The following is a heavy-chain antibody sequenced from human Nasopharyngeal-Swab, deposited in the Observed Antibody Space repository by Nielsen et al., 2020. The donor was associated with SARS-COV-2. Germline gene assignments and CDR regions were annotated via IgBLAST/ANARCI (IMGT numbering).Heavy chain of an antibody. D-gene: IGHD3-10*01. CDR3: AGHLRRRGFYYYYYMDV. V-gene: IGHV5-10-1*01. CDR2: IDPSDSYT. Sequence: VRQMPGKGLEWMGRIDPSDSYTNYSPSFQGHVTISADKSISTAYLQWSSLKASDTAMYYCAGHLRRRGFYYYYYMDVWGKGTTVTVSS. J-gene: IGHJ6*03.